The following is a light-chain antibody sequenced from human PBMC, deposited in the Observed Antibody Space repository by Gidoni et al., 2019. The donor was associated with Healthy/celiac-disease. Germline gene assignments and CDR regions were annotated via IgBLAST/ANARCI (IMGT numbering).Light chain of an antibody. V-gene: IGKV1-39*01. CDR3: QLSYSTPLT. Sequence: DIQITESPASLPASVGDRVTITCRASQSISSYLKWYQQKPGKTPKLLIYAAYSLQSGVPSRFSGSGSGTDFTPTISSLQPEDFATYCCQLSYSTPLTFGGXTKVEIK. CDR1: QSISSY. CDR2: AAY. J-gene: IGKJ4*01.